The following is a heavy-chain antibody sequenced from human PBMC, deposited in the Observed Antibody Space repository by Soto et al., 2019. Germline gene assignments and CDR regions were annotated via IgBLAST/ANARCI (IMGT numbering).Heavy chain of an antibody. CDR1: GFSLSNAGLG. Sequence: QVTVKESGPVLVKPTETLTLTCTDSGFSLSNAGLGVSWIRQPPGKALEWLAHIFSRDEKSYSTSLKSRLTISKDSSKSQVVLIMTNMDPVDTATYYCASTYSTSWYWFDPWGQGTLVTVSS. D-gene: IGHD6-13*01. V-gene: IGHV2-26*04. J-gene: IGHJ5*02. CDR2: IFSRDEK. CDR3: ASTYSTSWYWFDP.